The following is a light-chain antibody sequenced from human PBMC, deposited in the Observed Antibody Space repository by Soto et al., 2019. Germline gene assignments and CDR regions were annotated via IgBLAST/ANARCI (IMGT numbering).Light chain of an antibody. J-gene: IGKJ3*01. CDR1: RFVSNYY. CDR3: QHYADSPPVFT. Sequence: DIVLTQSPGTLSLSPGDRATLSCRTSRFVSNYYVAWYQQRPGQATRLLIYAASSRATDIPDRISGSGSGTDFTPTISRLEPEDFAVYYCQHYADSPPVFTFGPGTKVEI. CDR2: AAS. V-gene: IGKV3-20*01.